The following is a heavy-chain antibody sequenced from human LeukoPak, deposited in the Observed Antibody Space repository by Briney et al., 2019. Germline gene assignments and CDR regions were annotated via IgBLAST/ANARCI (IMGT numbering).Heavy chain of an antibody. CDR3: ATLTGDLGYCSSTSCYRGVFDY. CDR2: ITSDGSST. D-gene: IGHD2-2*01. Sequence: QPGGSLRLSCAASGFTFSSFWMPWVRQPPGKGLVWVSRITSDGSSTRSADSVKGRFTISRDNAKNSLYLQMNSLRAEDTALYYCATLTGDLGYCSSTSCYRGVFDYWGQGTLVTVSS. CDR1: GFTFSSFW. J-gene: IGHJ4*02. V-gene: IGHV3-74*01.